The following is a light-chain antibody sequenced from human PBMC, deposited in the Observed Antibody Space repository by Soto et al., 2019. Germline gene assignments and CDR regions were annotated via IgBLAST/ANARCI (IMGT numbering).Light chain of an antibody. J-gene: IGLJ2*01. CDR3: CSFAGTYV. Sequence: QSALTQPRSVSGSPGQSVTISCTGTSSDVGGYNYVSWYQQHPGKAPKLMIYHVTKRPSGVPDRFSGSKSGTTASLTISGLQAGDEADYYCCSFAGTYVFGGGTKLTVL. V-gene: IGLV2-11*01. CDR2: HVT. CDR1: SSDVGGYNY.